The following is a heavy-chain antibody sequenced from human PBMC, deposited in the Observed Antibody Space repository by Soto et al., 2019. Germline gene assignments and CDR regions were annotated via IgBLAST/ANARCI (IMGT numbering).Heavy chain of an antibody. CDR2: ISFDGSNQ. D-gene: IGHD1-1*01. J-gene: IGHJ3*02. CDR1: GFMFNAYG. V-gene: IGHV3-30*18. Sequence: GGSLRLSCAASGFMFNAYGMHWVRQAPGKWLEWVAVISFDGSNQYYEESVKGRFTISRDNSMDTVYLQMHSLRAEDTAVYFCVKAGTMTGTGTTPRSFDIWGRGXMVTVSS. CDR3: VKAGTMTGTGTTPRSFDI.